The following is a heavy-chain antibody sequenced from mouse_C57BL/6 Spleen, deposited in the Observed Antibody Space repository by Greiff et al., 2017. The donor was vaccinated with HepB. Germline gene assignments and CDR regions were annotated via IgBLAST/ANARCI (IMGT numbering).Heavy chain of an antibody. Sequence: EVQLQQSGPELVKPGASVKISCKASGYSFTGYYMNWVKQSPEKSLEWIGEINPSTGGTTYNQKFKAKATLTVDKSSSTAYMQLKSLTSEDSAVYYCAGYNKGGGSFDVGGTGTRVTVSS. CDR3: AGYNKGGGSFDV. J-gene: IGHJ1*03. CDR1: GYSFTGYY. CDR2: INPSTGGT. V-gene: IGHV1-42*01. D-gene: IGHD1-3*01.